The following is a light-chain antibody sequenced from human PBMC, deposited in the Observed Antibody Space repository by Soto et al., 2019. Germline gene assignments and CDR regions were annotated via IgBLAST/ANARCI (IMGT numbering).Light chain of an antibody. V-gene: IGKV3-15*01. CDR2: RAS. J-gene: IGKJ1*01. CDR1: QSLSDN. Sequence: EIVMTQSPATLAGSPGETVTLSCRASQSLSDNLAWYQQKPGQAPRLLIFRASTRATGVPARFSGRGSGTEFTLTISGLQSEDFAVYYCQQYSKWPPWTFGPVTKVEIK. CDR3: QQYSKWPPWT.